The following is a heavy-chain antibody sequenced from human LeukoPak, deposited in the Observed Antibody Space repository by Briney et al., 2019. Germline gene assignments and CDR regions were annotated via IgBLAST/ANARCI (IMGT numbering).Heavy chain of an antibody. Sequence: RSSETLSLTCTVSGGSISSSSYYWGWIRQPPGKGLEWIGSIYYSGSTYYNPSLKSRVIISADTSKNQFSLKLNSVTAADTAVYYCARYWGTYGYYFDYWGQGILVAVSS. D-gene: IGHD3-16*01. CDR2: IYYSGST. CDR1: GGSISSSSYY. J-gene: IGHJ4*02. V-gene: IGHV4-39*07. CDR3: ARYWGTYGYYFDY.